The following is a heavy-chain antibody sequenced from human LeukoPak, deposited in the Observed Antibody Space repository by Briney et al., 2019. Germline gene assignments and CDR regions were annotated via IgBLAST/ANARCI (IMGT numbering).Heavy chain of an antibody. CDR1: GYSFTSYW. CDR2: IGPSDSYT. D-gene: IGHD5-24*01. J-gene: IGHJ1*01. CDR3: ARLGDGYNSHFQH. Sequence: PGESLKISCKGSGYSFTSYWISWVRQMPGKGLEWMGRIGPSDSYTNYSPSFQGHVTISADKSISTAYLQWNSLKASDTAMYYCARLGDGYNSHFQHWGQGTLVTVSS. V-gene: IGHV5-10-1*01.